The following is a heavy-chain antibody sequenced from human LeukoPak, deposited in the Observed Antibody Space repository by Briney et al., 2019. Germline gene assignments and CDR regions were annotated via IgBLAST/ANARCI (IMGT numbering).Heavy chain of an antibody. V-gene: IGHV3-7*01. Sequence: GGSLRLSCAASGFTFSSYWMSWVRQAPGKGLEWVANIKEDGSEKLYVDSVKGRFTISRDNARNSLFLQVNSLRAEDTAVYYCTRVDYGVAHALWGQGTQVTVSS. CDR2: IKEDGSEK. D-gene: IGHD3-3*01. CDR3: TRVDYGVAHAL. J-gene: IGHJ4*02. CDR1: GFTFSSYW.